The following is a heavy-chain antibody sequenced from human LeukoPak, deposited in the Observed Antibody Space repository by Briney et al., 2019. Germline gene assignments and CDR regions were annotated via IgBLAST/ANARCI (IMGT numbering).Heavy chain of an antibody. CDR3: AKELRYFDWTYGMDV. V-gene: IGHV3-23*01. CDR2: ISASGGST. CDR1: GFTFSSYA. J-gene: IGHJ6*02. D-gene: IGHD3-9*01. Sequence: AGGSLRLSCAASGFTFSSYAMSWVRQAPGKGLEWVSVISASGGSTYYADSVKGRFTISRDNSKETLYLQMNSLRAEDTAVYYCAKELRYFDWTYGMDVWGQGTTVTVSS.